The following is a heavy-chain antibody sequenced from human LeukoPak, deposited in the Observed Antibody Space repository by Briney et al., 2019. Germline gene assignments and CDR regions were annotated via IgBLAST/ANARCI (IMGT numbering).Heavy chain of an antibody. J-gene: IGHJ4*02. Sequence: GGSLRLSCAASGFTFSSYGMHWVRQAPGKGLEWVAVIWYDGSNKYYADSVKGRFTISRDNSKNTLYLQVRSLRGEDTAIYYCARDSPESDSFAYDYWGQGTLVTVSS. CDR3: ARDSPESDSFAYDY. V-gene: IGHV3-33*01. CDR2: IWYDGSNK. CDR1: GFTFSSYG. D-gene: IGHD1-14*01.